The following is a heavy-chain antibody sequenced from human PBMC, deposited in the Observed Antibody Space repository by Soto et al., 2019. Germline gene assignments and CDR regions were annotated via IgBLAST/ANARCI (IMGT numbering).Heavy chain of an antibody. CDR1: GGLFSSYA. V-gene: IGHV1-69*13. CDR2: IIPVFSTA. D-gene: IGHD3-22*01. J-gene: IGHJ4*02. Sequence: ASVKVSCKASGGLFSSYAISWVRQAPGQGLEWTGGIIPVFSTACYAQKFQGRVTITADESTNTAYMELSSLRSEDTAMYYCARGGSGYVWFNEFWGQGSLVTVSS. CDR3: ARGGSGYVWFNEF.